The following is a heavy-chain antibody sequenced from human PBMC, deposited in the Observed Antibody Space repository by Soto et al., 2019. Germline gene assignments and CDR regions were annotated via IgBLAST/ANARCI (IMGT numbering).Heavy chain of an antibody. Sequence: LRLSCAASGFTFSSYGMHWVRQAPGKGLEWVAFISHDGSNKYYADSMKGRISMSRDNSKSTVYLQMSSLRAEDTAVYYCTKRRNVLRFLEWSSGMEVWGQGTTVPVSS. CDR3: TKRRNVLRFLEWSSGMEV. V-gene: IGHV3-30*18. J-gene: IGHJ6*02. CDR2: ISHDGSNK. CDR1: GFTFSSYG. D-gene: IGHD3-3*01.